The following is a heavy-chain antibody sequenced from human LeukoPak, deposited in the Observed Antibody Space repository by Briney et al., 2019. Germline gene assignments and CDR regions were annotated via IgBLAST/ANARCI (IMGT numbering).Heavy chain of an antibody. CDR3: ARGVRRSADSTYYYYYYYLDV. V-gene: IGHV1-18*01. CDR1: GYTFTSYG. J-gene: IGHJ6*03. Sequence: GASVKVSCKASGYTFTSYGISWVRQAPGQGLEWMGWISAYNGKTNYAQTLQGRFTMTTDTSTSTAYMELRSLRSGDTAVYYCARGVRRSADSTYYYYYYYLDVWGKATTVTVSS. CDR2: ISAYNGKT. D-gene: IGHD3-16*01.